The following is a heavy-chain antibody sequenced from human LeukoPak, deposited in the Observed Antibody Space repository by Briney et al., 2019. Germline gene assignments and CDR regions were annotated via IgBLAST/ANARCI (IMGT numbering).Heavy chain of an antibody. Sequence: ASVKVSCKTSGYTFTSRAINWIRQAPGHGLEWMGWIHTSTWNPTYAQGFTGRFVFSLDTSVSTAYLQISSLKAEDTAVYYCARGGYPYLSSWYSDYWGQGTLVTVSS. J-gene: IGHJ4*02. V-gene: IGHV7-4-1*02. CDR2: IHTSTWNP. D-gene: IGHD6-13*01. CDR3: ARGGYPYLSSWYSDY. CDR1: GYTFTSRA.